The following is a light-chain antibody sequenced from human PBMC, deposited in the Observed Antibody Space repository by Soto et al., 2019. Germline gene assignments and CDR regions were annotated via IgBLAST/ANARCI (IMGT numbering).Light chain of an antibody. Sequence: EIVLTQSPATLSLSPGDSATLSCRASQGVSSYLAWYQQKPGQAPRIFIYDASNRATGIPARLSGSGSGTDLTLTISRLEPEDFAVYYCQKRSKWPITCGQGTRLEIK. V-gene: IGKV3-11*01. CDR1: QGVSSY. CDR2: DAS. J-gene: IGKJ5*01. CDR3: QKRSKWPIT.